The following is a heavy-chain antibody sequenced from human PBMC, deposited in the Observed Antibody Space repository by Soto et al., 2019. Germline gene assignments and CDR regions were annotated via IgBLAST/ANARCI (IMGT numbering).Heavy chain of an antibody. CDR1: GGSISSYY. V-gene: IGHV4-59*01. CDR3: ARAAPLCLVYYYYYMDV. CDR2: IYYSGST. J-gene: IGHJ6*03. Sequence: SETLSLTCTVSGGSISSYYWSWIRQPPGKGLEWIGYIYYSGSTNYNPSLKSRVTISVDTSKNQFSLKLSSVTAADTAVYYCARAAPLCLVYYYYYMDVWGKGTTVTVSS. D-gene: IGHD6-19*01.